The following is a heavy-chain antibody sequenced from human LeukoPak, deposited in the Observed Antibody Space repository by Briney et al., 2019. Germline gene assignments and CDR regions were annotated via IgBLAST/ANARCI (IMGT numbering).Heavy chain of an antibody. V-gene: IGHV1-18*01. CDR1: GYTFTSYD. CDR3: ARRWSIVATKSKLDY. J-gene: IGHJ4*02. CDR2: ISAYNGNT. Sequence: ASVKVSCKASGYTFTSYDINWVRQAPGQGLEWMGWISAYNGNTNYAQKLQGRVTMTTDTSTSTAYMELRSLRSDDTAVYYCARRWSIVATKSKLDYWGQGTLVTVSS. D-gene: IGHD5-12*01.